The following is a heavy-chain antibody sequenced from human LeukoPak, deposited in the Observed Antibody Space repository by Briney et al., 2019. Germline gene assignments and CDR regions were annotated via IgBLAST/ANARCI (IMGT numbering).Heavy chain of an antibody. J-gene: IGHJ4*02. Sequence: PSETLSLTCAVYGGSFSGYYWSWIRQPPGKELEWIGGINHSGSTNYNPSLKSRVTISVDTSKNQFSLKLSSVTAADTAVYYCARYPLVGSVHSGFDYWGQGTLVTVSS. CDR3: ARYPLVGSVHSGFDY. CDR1: GGSFSGYY. D-gene: IGHD2-2*01. CDR2: INHSGST. V-gene: IGHV4-34*01.